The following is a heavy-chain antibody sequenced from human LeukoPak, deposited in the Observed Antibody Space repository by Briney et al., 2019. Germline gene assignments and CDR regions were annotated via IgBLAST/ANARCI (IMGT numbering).Heavy chain of an antibody. CDR3: ARGQRTKQLHWFDP. J-gene: IGHJ5*02. V-gene: IGHV3-7*01. CDR2: LKQDGSEK. CDR1: GFTFSSYW. D-gene: IGHD6-13*01. Sequence: GGSLRLSCAASGFTFSSYWMSWVRQAPGKGLEWVANLKQDGSEKYYVDSVKGRFTISRDNAKNSLYLQMNSLRAEDTAVYYCARGQRTKQLHWFDPWGQGTLVTVSS.